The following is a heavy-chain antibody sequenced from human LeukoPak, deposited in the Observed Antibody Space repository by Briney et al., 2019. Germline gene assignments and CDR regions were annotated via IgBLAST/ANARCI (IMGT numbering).Heavy chain of an antibody. Sequence: PGGSLRLSCAASGFTFSSYWMHWVRQAPGKGLVWVSRINSDGSSTSYADSVKGRFTISRDNAKNTLYLQMNSLRAEDTAVYYCARVRVDDSRPFDYWGQGTLVTVSS. D-gene: IGHD3-22*01. CDR1: GFTFSSYW. CDR3: ARVRVDDSRPFDY. V-gene: IGHV3-74*01. J-gene: IGHJ4*02. CDR2: INSDGSST.